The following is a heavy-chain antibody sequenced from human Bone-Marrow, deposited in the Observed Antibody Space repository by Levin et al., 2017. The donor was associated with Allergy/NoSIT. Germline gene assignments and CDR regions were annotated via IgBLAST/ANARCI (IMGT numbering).Heavy chain of an antibody. CDR1: GYSISSGCY. D-gene: IGHD3-10*01. V-gene: IGHV4-38-2*02. J-gene: IGHJ6*02. Sequence: RTSETLSLTCVVSGYSISSGCYWGWIRQPPGKGLEWIGNIYHSGNTYYNPSLKSRVTISVDTSKNQFSLKLSSVTAADTAVYYCARDPGATPSYGVDVWGQGTTVTVSS. CDR3: ARDPGATPSYGVDV. CDR2: IYHSGNT.